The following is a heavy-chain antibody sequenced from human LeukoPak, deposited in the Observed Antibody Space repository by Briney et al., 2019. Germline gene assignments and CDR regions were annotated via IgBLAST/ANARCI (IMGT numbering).Heavy chain of an antibody. Sequence: GGSLRLSCAASGLTFSSYAMHWVRQAPGKGLEWVAVISYDGSNKYYADSVKGRFTTSRDNSKNTLYLQMNSLRAEDTAVYYCARDESSGYSYGTYYYYGMDVWGQGTTVTVSS. CDR1: GLTFSSYA. CDR3: ARDESSGYSYGTYYYYGMDV. J-gene: IGHJ6*02. D-gene: IGHD5-18*01. V-gene: IGHV3-30-3*01. CDR2: ISYDGSNK.